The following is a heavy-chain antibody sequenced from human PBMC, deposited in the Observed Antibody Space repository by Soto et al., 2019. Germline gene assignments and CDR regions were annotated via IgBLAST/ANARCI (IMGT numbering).Heavy chain of an antibody. CDR1: GFTFSSYW. D-gene: IGHD3-3*01. CDR2: IKQDESEK. Sequence: GGSLRLSCAASGFTFSSYWMSWVRPALGKGLEWVANIKQDESEKYYVDSVKGRFTISRDNAKNSLYLQMNSLRAEDTAVYYCARGTLEGVDFDYWGQGTLVTVSS. J-gene: IGHJ4*02. CDR3: ARGTLEGVDFDY. V-gene: IGHV3-7*01.